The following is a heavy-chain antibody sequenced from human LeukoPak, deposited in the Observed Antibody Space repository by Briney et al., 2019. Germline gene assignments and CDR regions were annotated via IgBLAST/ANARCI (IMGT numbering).Heavy chain of an antibody. CDR3: ARQISDYYYYYIDV. CDR2: IYYSGTT. J-gene: IGHJ6*03. Sequence: PSETLSLTCNVSGGSISSSHYYWGWIRQPPGKGLEWIGTIYYSGTTYYNPSLESRVTISEDTSKNQFSLTLRSVTAADTAVYYCARQISDYYYYYIDVWGKGTTVTVSS. CDR1: GGSISSSHYY. D-gene: IGHD3-10*01. V-gene: IGHV4-39*01.